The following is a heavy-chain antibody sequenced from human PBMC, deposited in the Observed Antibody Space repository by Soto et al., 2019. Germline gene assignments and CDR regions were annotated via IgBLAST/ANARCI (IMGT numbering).Heavy chain of an antibody. J-gene: IGHJ4*02. CDR1: GGTFNTYA. Sequence: QVQLLQYGAEMKKPVSSVKVSCQSSGGTFNTYAMNWVRQAPGQGPEWMGDISPMFGAANYAPKFQGRVTITADESTGTSYMQLSSLTSEDTALYFCAREVQVHTPAFVYWGQGTLVTVSS. CDR2: ISPMFGAA. CDR3: AREVQVHTPAFVY. V-gene: IGHV1-69*19. D-gene: IGHD3-10*01.